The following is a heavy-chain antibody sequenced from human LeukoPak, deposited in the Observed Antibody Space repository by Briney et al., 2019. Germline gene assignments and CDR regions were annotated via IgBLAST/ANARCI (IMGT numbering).Heavy chain of an antibody. V-gene: IGHV4-34*01. Sequence: SETLSVTCAVYGGSFSGYYWSWIRQPPGKGLEWIGEINHSGSTNYNPSLKSRVTMSLDTSKNQFSLKLSSVTAADTAVYYCARDLGGYNYGYSFDFWGQGALVTVSS. D-gene: IGHD5-18*01. J-gene: IGHJ4*02. CDR3: ARDLGGYNYGYSFDF. CDR1: GGSFSGYY. CDR2: INHSGST.